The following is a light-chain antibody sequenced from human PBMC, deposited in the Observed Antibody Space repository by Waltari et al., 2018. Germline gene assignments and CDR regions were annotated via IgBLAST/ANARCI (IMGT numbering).Light chain of an antibody. V-gene: IGLV2-14*01. J-gene: IGLJ1*01. CDR1: SRDVGRYIY. CDR2: EAT. CDR3: SSYTSISTFV. Sequence: QSALTQPASVSGSPGQSVTISCTGTSRDVGRYIYVSWYQQPPAKAPRLIIYEATKWPSGVSNRFSGSKSGNTASLTISGLQAEDEADYYCSSYTSISTFVFGSGTKVTVL.